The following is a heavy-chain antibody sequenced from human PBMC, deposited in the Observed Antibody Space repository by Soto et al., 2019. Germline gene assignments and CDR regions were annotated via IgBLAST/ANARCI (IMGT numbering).Heavy chain of an antibody. D-gene: IGHD3-10*01. J-gene: IGHJ2*01. CDR1: GFTFSTYY. CDR2: IGSAGGT. Sequence: EVRLVESGGGLVQPGGSLRLSCAASGFTFSTYYMHWVRQGTGKGLEWVSSIGSAGGTYCAGSVKGRFTTSRENAKNSLYLQMNSLRAEDTAVYYCARAESMVRGQYLDLWGRGTLGTVSS. CDR3: ARAESMVRGQYLDL. V-gene: IGHV3-13*04.